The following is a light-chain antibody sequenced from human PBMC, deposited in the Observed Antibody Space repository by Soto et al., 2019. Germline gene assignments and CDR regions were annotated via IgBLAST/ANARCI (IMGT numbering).Light chain of an antibody. CDR3: QQYNSYWT. CDR1: QSINNW. V-gene: IGKV1-5*03. Sequence: DIQMTQSPSTLSASVGDRVTITCRASQSINNWLAWYQQKPGKAPKLLIYKASSLESGVPSRFSGSGSGTEFTLTISSLRPEDFATYYCQQYNSYWTFGQGTKVDIK. J-gene: IGKJ1*01. CDR2: KAS.